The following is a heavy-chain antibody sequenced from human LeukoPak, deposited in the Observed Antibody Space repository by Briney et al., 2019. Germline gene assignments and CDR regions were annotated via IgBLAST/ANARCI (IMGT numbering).Heavy chain of an antibody. CDR1: GFTFSGYW. CDR3: ASQVVGAAFDP. V-gene: IGHV3-74*01. J-gene: IGHJ5*02. CDR2: IKSDGSTT. Sequence: GGSLRLSCVASGFTFSGYWMHWVRQPPGKGLVWVSRIKSDGSTTNYPDSVKGRFTISRDNAKNTLYLQMNSLRAEDTAVYYCASQVVGAAFDPWGQGTLVTVSS. D-gene: IGHD2-15*01.